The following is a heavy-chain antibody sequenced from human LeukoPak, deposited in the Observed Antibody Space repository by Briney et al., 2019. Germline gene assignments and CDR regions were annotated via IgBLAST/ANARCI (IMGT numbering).Heavy chain of an antibody. D-gene: IGHD1-26*01. Sequence: SETLSLTCTVSGGSISSSSYYWGWIRQPPGKGLEWIGYIYYSGSTNYNPSLKSRVTISVDTSKNQFSLKLSSVTAADTAVYYCARLDSGSYTNYYYYGMDVWGQGTTVTVSS. J-gene: IGHJ6*02. V-gene: IGHV4-61*05. CDR1: GGSISSSSYY. CDR3: ARLDSGSYTNYYYYGMDV. CDR2: IYYSGST.